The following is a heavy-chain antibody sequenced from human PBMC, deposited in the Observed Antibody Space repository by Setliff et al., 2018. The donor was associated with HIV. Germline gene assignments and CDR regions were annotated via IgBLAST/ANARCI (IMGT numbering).Heavy chain of an antibody. CDR3: AREGTYSGTYWVRRVASFDI. CDR1: GYSFINHA. CDR2: ITGGDGNT. V-gene: IGHV1-3*03. D-gene: IGHD1-26*01. Sequence: AASVKVSCKASGYSFINHAIHWVRQAPGHRLEWMGRITGGDGNTKYSQEFQGRVTITRDTSASTAYMELRSLRSEDMAVYYCAREGTYSGTYWVRRVASFDIWGQGTMVTVSS. J-gene: IGHJ3*02.